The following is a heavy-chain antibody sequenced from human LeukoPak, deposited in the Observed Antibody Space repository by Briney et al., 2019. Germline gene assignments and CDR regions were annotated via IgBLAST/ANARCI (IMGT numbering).Heavy chain of an antibody. V-gene: IGHV3-74*03. CDR1: GFTFSGYW. CDR2: INPDGSTT. CDR3: ARGMGTSQAFDY. J-gene: IGHJ4*02. Sequence: GGSLRLSCAASGFTFSGYWMHWIRQAPGKGLVWVSRINPDGSTTTYADSVKGRFNISRDNSKNSLYLQMNSLRAEDTAVYYCARGMGTSQAFDYWGQGTLVTVSS. D-gene: IGHD2-2*01.